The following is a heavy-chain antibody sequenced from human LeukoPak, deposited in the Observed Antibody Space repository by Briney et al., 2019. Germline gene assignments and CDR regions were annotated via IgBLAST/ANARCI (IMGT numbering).Heavy chain of an antibody. CDR3: ARGSHYYYGMDV. Sequence: SETLSLTCAVSGYSISSGYYWGWLRQPPGKGLEWIGSIYRSGSTYYNPSLKSRVTISVDTSKNQFSLKLSSVTAADTAVYFCARGSHYYYGMDVWGKGTTVTVSS. CDR1: GYSISSGYY. V-gene: IGHV4-38-2*01. CDR2: IYRSGST. J-gene: IGHJ6*04.